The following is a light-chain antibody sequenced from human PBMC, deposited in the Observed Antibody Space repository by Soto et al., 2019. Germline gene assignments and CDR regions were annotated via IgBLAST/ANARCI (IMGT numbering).Light chain of an antibody. Sequence: DIQMTQSPSSLSASVGDRVTITCRTSQTISDYLNWYQHKPGKAPKLLISAASSLQSGVPSRFSGSGFGTDFTLTISSLQPEDFATYYCQQSYSTLYTFGQGTKLEIK. CDR3: QQSYSTLYT. CDR2: AAS. J-gene: IGKJ2*01. V-gene: IGKV1-39*01. CDR1: QTISDY.